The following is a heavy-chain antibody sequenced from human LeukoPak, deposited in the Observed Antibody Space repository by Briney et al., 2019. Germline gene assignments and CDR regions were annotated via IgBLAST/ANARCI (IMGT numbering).Heavy chain of an antibody. CDR1: GLTFSSYD. Sequence: AGGSLRLSCAASGLTFSSYDMHWVRQAPGKGLEWVAIISYDGSNKYYADSVKGRFTISRDNSKNTLYLQMNSLRAEDTAVYYCAKPYTVTYPYNYFDPWGQGTLVTVSS. J-gene: IGHJ5*02. CDR3: AKPYTVTYPYNYFDP. V-gene: IGHV3-30*18. D-gene: IGHD4-17*01. CDR2: ISYDGSNK.